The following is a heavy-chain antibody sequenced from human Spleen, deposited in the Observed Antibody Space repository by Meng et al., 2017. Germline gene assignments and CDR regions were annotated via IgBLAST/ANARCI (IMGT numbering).Heavy chain of an antibody. CDR3: ARGAYSYDY. CDR2: ISSSGSTT. CDR1: GLSFSDNY. V-gene: IGHV3-11*01. D-gene: IGHD5-18*01. Sequence: GESLKISCAVSGLSFSDNYMTWIRQAPGKGLEWISVISSSGSTTYYADSVKGRFTISRDNAKNLLYLQMNSLRAEDTAVYYCARGAYSYDYWGQETLVTVS. J-gene: IGHJ4*02.